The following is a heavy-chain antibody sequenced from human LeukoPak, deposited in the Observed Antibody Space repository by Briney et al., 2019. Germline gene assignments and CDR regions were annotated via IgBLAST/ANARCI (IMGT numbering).Heavy chain of an antibody. J-gene: IGHJ5*01. CDR1: GYTFSSYG. CDR3: ARDRGYEQQRWFDL. Sequence: ASVKVSCKASGYTFSSYGISWVRQAPGQGLEWLGWITVYNGNTRYAHKYEDRVTMTADTSTSTAYLDLRSLGSDDTAVYYCARDRGYEQQRWFDLWGQGTLVTVS. V-gene: IGHV1-18*01. CDR2: ITVYNGNT. D-gene: IGHD6-13*01.